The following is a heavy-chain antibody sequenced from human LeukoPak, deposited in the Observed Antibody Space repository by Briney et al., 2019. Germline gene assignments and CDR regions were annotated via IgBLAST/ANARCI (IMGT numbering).Heavy chain of an antibody. D-gene: IGHD4-17*01. Sequence: GGSLRVSCAASGFTVSNNYMTWVRQAPGKGLEWVSVIYSGGSTYYADSVKGRFTISRDTSKNTLSLQMNSLRAEDTAVYYCARDGYGDYADYWGQGTLVTVSS. J-gene: IGHJ4*02. CDR1: GFTVSNNY. V-gene: IGHV3-53*01. CDR2: IYSGGST. CDR3: ARDGYGDYADY.